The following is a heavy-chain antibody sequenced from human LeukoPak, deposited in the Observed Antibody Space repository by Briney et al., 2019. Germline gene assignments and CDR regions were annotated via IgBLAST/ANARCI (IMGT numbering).Heavy chain of an antibody. D-gene: IGHD1-14*01. CDR2: ISSSGSTI. CDR3: ARLHRGEHYYYYYYGMDV. Sequence: ESGGGLVKPGGSLRLSCAASGFTFSDYYMSWIRQAPGKGREWVSYISSSGSTIYYADSVKGRFTISRDNAKNSLYLQMNSLRAEDTAVYYCARLHRGEHYYYYYYGMDVWGQGTTVTVSS. J-gene: IGHJ6*02. CDR1: GFTFSDYY. V-gene: IGHV3-11*01.